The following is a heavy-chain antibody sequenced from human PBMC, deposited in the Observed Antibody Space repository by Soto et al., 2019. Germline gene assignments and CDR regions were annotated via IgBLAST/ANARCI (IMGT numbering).Heavy chain of an antibody. Sequence: PSETLSLTCTVSGGSISSSSYYWGWIRQPPGKGLEWIGSIYYSGSTYYNPSLKSRVTISVDTSKNQFSLKLSSVTAADTAVYYCARHPHSSGHLGEFDYWGQGTLVTVS. J-gene: IGHJ4*02. CDR1: GGSISSSSYY. V-gene: IGHV4-39*01. CDR2: IYYSGST. D-gene: IGHD3-22*01. CDR3: ARHPHSSGHLGEFDY.